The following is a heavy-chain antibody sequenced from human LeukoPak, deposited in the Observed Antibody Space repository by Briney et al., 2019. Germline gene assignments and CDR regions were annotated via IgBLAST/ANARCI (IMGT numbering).Heavy chain of an antibody. D-gene: IGHD2-2*02. Sequence: GGSLRLSCAASGFTFNNCAMTWVRQAPGEGLEWVSTISGSGDSTHYADSVKGRFTISRDNSKNMLYLQMNSLRVEDTAIYYCVKGCSYTSCYTSDYWGQGTLVTVSS. V-gene: IGHV3-23*01. CDR3: VKGCSYTSCYTSDY. J-gene: IGHJ4*02. CDR2: ISGSGDST. CDR1: GFTFNNCA.